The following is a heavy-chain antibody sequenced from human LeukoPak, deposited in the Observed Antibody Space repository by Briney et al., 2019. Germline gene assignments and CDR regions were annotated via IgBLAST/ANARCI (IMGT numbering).Heavy chain of an antibody. D-gene: IGHD6-13*01. J-gene: IGHJ3*02. CDR3: ARDYSSSSQYAFDI. CDR2: IYYSGST. CDR1: GGSISSYY. Sequence: TPSETLSLTCTVSGGSISSYYWSWIRQPPGKGLEWIGYIYYSGSTNHNPSLKSRVTISLDTSKNQFSLKLGSVTAADTAVYYCARDYSSSSQYAFDIWGQGTMVTVSS. V-gene: IGHV4-59*01.